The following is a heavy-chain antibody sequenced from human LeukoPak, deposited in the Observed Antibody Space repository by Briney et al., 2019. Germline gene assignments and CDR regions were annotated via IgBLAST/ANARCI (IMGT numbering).Heavy chain of an antibody. J-gene: IGHJ4*02. CDR2: ISWNSGSI. V-gene: IGHV3-9*01. CDR3: AKDFTAMVRGGDY. D-gene: IGHD5-18*01. CDR1: GFTFDDYA. Sequence: GGSLRLSCAASGFTFDDYAMHWVRQAPGKGLEWVSGISWNSGSIGYADSVKGRFTISRDNAKNSLYLQMNSLRAEDTALYYCAKDFTAMVRGGDYWGQGTLVTVSS.